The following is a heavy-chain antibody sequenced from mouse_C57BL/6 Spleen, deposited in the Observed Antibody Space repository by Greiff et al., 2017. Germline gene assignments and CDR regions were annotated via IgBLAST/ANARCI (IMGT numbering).Heavy chain of an antibody. Sequence: VQRVESGAELVRPGASVKLSCKASGYTFTDYYINWVKQRPGQGLEWIARIYPGSGNTYYNEKFKGKATLTAEKSSSTAYMQLSSLTSEDSAVYFCARGGGGYYVLYAMDYWGQGTSVTVSS. CDR2: IYPGSGNT. V-gene: IGHV1-76*01. J-gene: IGHJ4*01. CDR1: GYTFTDYY. CDR3: ARGGGGYYVLYAMDY. D-gene: IGHD2-3*01.